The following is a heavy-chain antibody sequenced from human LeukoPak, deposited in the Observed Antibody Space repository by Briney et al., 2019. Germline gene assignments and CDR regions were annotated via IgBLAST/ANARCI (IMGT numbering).Heavy chain of an antibody. CDR3: ARDRGGAESHGFDAFDL. D-gene: IGHD2-15*01. CDR1: GFTFRNYW. CDR2: IKQDGSEK. Sequence: SGGSLRLLCAPSGFTFRNYWMNWVRQAPGKGLEWVANIKQDGSEKHYVDPVKGRFTISRDNAKNSLYLQMNSLRVDDTAVYYCARDRGGAESHGFDAFDLWGQGTIVTVSS. V-gene: IGHV3-7*01. J-gene: IGHJ3*01.